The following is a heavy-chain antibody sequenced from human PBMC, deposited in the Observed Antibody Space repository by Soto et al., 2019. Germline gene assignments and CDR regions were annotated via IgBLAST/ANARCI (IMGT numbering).Heavy chain of an antibody. CDR3: ARSLGSSGRHYGDYDFGIDY. CDR1: GYTFTSYA. J-gene: IGHJ4*01. CDR2: INAGNGNT. Sequence: QVQLVQSGAEVKKPGASVKVSCKASGYTFTSYAMHWVRQAPGQRLEWMGWINAGNGNTKYSQKFQGRVTITRDTSAXTXYXXLSSLRSEDTAVYYCARSLGSSGRHYGDYDFGIDYWGQEPWSPSPQ. D-gene: IGHD4-17*01. V-gene: IGHV1-3*01.